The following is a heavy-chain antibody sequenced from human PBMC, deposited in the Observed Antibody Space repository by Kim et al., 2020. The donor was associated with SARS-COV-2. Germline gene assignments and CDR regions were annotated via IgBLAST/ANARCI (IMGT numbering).Heavy chain of an antibody. J-gene: IGHJ4*02. D-gene: IGHD1-20*01. V-gene: IGHV4-4*02. CDR1: GGSISSSNW. Sequence: SETLSLTCAVSGGSISSSNWWSWVRQPPGKGLEWIGEIYHSGSTNYNPSLKSRVTISVDKSKNQFSLKLSSVTAADTAVYYCARGRVTGQLRGYFDYWGQGTLVTVSS. CDR3: ARGRVTGQLRGYFDY. CDR2: IYHSGST.